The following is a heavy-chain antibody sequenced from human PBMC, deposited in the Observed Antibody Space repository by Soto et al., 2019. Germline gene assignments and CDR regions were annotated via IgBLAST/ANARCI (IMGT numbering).Heavy chain of an antibody. CDR1: GFTFSSYG. Sequence: GGSLRLSCAASGFTFSSYGMHWVRQAPGKGLEWVAVISYDGSNKYYADSVKGRFTISRDNSKNTLYLQMNSLRAEDTAVYYCAKGPPLADHFDYWGQGTLVTVSS. J-gene: IGHJ4*02. V-gene: IGHV3-30*18. CDR2: ISYDGSNK. CDR3: AKGPPLADHFDY. D-gene: IGHD2-15*01.